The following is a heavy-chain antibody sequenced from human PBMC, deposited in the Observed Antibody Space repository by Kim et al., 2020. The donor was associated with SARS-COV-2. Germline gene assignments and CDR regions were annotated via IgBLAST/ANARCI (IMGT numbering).Heavy chain of an antibody. V-gene: IGHV3-9*01. CDR1: GFTFDDYA. D-gene: IGHD2-8*02. J-gene: IGHJ6*02. CDR3: AKIRWDFTAYGRDV. Sequence: GGSLRLSCAASGFTFDDYAMHWVRQAPGKGLEWVSGISWNSGSIGYADSVKGRFTISRDNAKNSLYLQMNSLRAEDTALYYCAKIRWDFTAYGRDVWGQG. CDR2: ISWNSGSI.